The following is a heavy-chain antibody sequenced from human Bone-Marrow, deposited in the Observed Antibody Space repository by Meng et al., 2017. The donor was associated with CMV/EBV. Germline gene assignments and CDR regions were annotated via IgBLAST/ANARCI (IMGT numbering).Heavy chain of an antibody. Sequence: SETLSLTCAVYGGSFSGYYWSWIRQPPGKGLEWIGEINHSGSTNYNPSLKSRVTISVDTSKNQFSLKLSSVTAADTAVYYCARAYITGTTFDYWGQGTLVTVPS. CDR3: ARAYITGTTFDY. J-gene: IGHJ4*02. V-gene: IGHV4-34*01. CDR2: INHSGST. D-gene: IGHD1-7*01. CDR1: GGSFSGYY.